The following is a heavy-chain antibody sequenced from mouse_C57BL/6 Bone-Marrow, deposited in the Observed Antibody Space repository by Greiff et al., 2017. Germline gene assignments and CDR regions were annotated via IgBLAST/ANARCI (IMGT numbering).Heavy chain of an antibody. Sequence: EVNVVESGGGLVKPGGSLKLSCAASGFTFSSYAMSWVRQTPEKRLEWVATISDGGSYTYYPDNVKGRFTISRDNAKNNLYLQKSRLKSEDTAMYYCARSSYDSNYVDYWGQGTTLTVSS. CDR3: ARSSYDSNYVDY. CDR2: ISDGGSYT. D-gene: IGHD2-5*01. V-gene: IGHV5-4*03. J-gene: IGHJ2*01. CDR1: GFTFSSYA.